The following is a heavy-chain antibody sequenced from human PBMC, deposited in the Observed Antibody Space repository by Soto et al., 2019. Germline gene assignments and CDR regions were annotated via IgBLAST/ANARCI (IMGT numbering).Heavy chain of an antibody. CDR3: ASYRTLGC. Sequence: EVQLVESGGGLVQPGGSLRLSCAASGFTLSNFWMSWVRQAPGKGLEWVASIKEDGSEKTYVDSVKGRFTISRDNAQNSLYLQMTRLRVDDAAVYYCASYRTLGCWGQGTQVSVSS. V-gene: IGHV3-7*03. CDR1: GFTLSNFW. D-gene: IGHD1-26*01. J-gene: IGHJ4*02. CDR2: IKEDGSEK.